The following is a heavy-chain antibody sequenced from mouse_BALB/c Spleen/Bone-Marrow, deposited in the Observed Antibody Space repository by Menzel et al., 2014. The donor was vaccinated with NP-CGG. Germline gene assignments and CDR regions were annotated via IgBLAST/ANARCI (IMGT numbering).Heavy chain of an antibody. CDR1: GYAFSSYW. D-gene: IGHD2-14*01. CDR2: IYPGDGDT. J-gene: IGHJ2*01. V-gene: IGHV1-80*01. CDR3: ARMGDYRYDGAFDY. Sequence: QVQLQQSGAELVRPGSSVKISCKASGYAFSSYWMNWVKQRPGQGLGWIGQIYPGDGDTNYNGKFKGKATLTADKSSSTAYMQLSSLTSEDSAVYFCARMGDYRYDGAFDYWGQGTTLTVSS.